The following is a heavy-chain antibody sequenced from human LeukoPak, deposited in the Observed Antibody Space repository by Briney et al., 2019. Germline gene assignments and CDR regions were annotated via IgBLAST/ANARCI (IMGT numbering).Heavy chain of an antibody. Sequence: KPSETLSLTCTVSGGSISSYYWSWIRQPPGKGLEWIGYIYYSGSTNYNPSLKSRVTISVDTSKNQFSLKLSSVTAADTAVYYCARLGGYSYGTWGQGTLVTVFS. J-gene: IGHJ5*02. CDR1: GGSISSYY. D-gene: IGHD5-18*01. CDR2: IYYSGST. CDR3: ARLGGYSYGT. V-gene: IGHV4-59*08.